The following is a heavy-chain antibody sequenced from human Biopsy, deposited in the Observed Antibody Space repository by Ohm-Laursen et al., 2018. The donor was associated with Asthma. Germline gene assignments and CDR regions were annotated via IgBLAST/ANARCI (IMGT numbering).Heavy chain of an antibody. V-gene: IGHV4-61*01. J-gene: IGHJ6*02. CDR2: FYYTGSD. D-gene: IGHD3-10*01. CDR3: ARGPNYHGSGRAPIGMDV. Sequence: TLSLTCIVSGGSVSTGSYYWSWIRQPPGKGLEWLGYFYYTGSDNYNPSLKSRVTISVDTSKNQFSLRLNSVTAADTAVYYCARGPNYHGSGRAPIGMDVWGQGTTVTVSS. CDR1: GGSVSTGSYY.